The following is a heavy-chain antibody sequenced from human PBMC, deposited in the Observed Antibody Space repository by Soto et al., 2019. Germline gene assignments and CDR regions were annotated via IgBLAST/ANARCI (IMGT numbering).Heavy chain of an antibody. CDR1: GGSISSSSYY. CDR3: ARGSGYAVWTDPTEYYFDY. D-gene: IGHD5-12*01. J-gene: IGHJ4*02. CDR2: IYYSGST. Sequence: PSETLSLTCTVSGGSISSSSYYWGRIRQPPGKGLEWIGYIYYSGSTNYNPSLKSRVTISVDTSKNQFSLKLSSVTAADTAVYYCARGSGYAVWTDPTEYYFDYWGQGTLVTVSS. V-gene: IGHV4-39*07.